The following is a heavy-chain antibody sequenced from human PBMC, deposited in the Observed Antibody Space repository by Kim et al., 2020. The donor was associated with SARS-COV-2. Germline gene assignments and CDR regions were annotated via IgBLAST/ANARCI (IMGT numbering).Heavy chain of an antibody. Sequence: GGSLRLSCAASGFTFSNYGMHWVRQAPGKGLEWVAVISYDGSNKYYADSVKGRFTISRDNSKNTLYLQMNILRAEATAVYDCAQDHKGYFDWLRSRFNYYYGMDVWGQGTTVTVSS. V-gene: IGHV3-30*18. CDR3: AQDHKGYFDWLRSRFNYYYGMDV. J-gene: IGHJ6*02. D-gene: IGHD3-9*01. CDR1: GFTFSNYG. CDR2: ISYDGSNK.